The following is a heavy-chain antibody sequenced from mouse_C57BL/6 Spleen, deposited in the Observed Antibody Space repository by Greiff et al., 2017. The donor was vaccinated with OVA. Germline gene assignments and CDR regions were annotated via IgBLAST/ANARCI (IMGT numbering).Heavy chain of an antibody. Sequence: QVQLKQPGTELVKPGASVKLSCKASGYTFTSYWMHWVKQRPGQGLEWIGNINPSNGGTNYNEKFKSKATLTVDKSSSTAYMQLSSLTSEDSAVYYGAREDDGYKQAFDYWGQGTTLTVSS. CDR2: INPSNGGT. CDR3: AREDDGYKQAFDY. D-gene: IGHD2-3*01. V-gene: IGHV1-53*01. J-gene: IGHJ2*01. CDR1: GYTFTSYW.